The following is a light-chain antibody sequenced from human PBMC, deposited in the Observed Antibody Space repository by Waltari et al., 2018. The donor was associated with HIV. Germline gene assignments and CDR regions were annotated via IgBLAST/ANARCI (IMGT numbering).Light chain of an antibody. CDR1: AGYPPYV. CDR3: ETWDQNVRV. Sequence: QTVLTQSSSVYGFLGSSVNLTCTLTAGYPPYVLAWHQQRPGRAPRFLMKVEPTGMFNRVNGLSYRFSASVFGGDRTLTISNVQSDDEAEYICETWDQNVRVFGGGTRLTVL. CDR2: VEPTGMF. J-gene: IGLJ2*01. V-gene: IGLV4-60*03.